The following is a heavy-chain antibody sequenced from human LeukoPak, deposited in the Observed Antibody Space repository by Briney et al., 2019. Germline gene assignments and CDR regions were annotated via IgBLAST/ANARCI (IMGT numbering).Heavy chain of an antibody. V-gene: IGHV4-31*03. J-gene: IGHJ4*02. CDR1: GGSIISGGYY. CDR3: ARDGYDCSGGSCYDY. CDR2: IYYSGST. D-gene: IGHD2-15*01. Sequence: TLSLTCTVSGGSIISGGYYWSWIRQHPGQGLEWIGYIYYSGSTYYNPSLKSRVTISVDTSKNQFSLKLSSVTAADTAVYYCARDGYDCSGGSCYDYWGQGTLVTVSS.